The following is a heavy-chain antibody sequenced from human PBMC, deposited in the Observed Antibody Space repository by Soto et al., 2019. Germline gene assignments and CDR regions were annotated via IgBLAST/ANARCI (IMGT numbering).Heavy chain of an antibody. V-gene: IGHV2-5*02. D-gene: IGHD2-15*01. CDR1: GFSLSTSKLG. CDR3: ARSEYSVFDF. J-gene: IGHJ4*01. CDR2: IYWDDDK. Sequence: SGPTLVNPTQTLTQTCTFSGFSLSTSKLGVGWIRQPPGKALEWLALIYWDDDKRYSPFLKSRLTITKDTSKNQVVLRMTNMDPVDTATYYCARSEYSVFDFWGQGTLVTVSS.